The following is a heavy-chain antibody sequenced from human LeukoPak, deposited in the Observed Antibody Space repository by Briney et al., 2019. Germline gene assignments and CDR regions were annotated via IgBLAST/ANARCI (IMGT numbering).Heavy chain of an antibody. CDR1: GFMFSSYG. V-gene: IGHV3-30*18. J-gene: IGHJ4*02. Sequence: AGGSLRLSCAASGFMFSSYGMHWVRQAPDKGLEWVAVISHDGGIKYYADSVKGRFTFSRDDSENTLYLQMNSLRAEDTAVYYCAKSPDSSAWISYFDYWGQGTLVTVSS. CDR2: ISHDGGIK. D-gene: IGHD6-19*01. CDR3: AKSPDSSAWISYFDY.